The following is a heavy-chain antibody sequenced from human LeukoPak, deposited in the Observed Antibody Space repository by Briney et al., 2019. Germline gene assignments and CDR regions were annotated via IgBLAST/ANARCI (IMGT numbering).Heavy chain of an antibody. CDR1: GGSINNYY. Sequence: PSETLSLTCTVSGGSINNYYWSWIRQPAGKGLEWIGSIYYSGGTYYNPSLKSRVTISVDTSKNQFSLKLSSVTAADTAVYYCARHLLTVTTGFDIWGQGTMVTVSS. V-gene: IGHV4-59*05. D-gene: IGHD4-17*01. CDR2: IYYSGGT. CDR3: ARHLLTVTTGFDI. J-gene: IGHJ3*02.